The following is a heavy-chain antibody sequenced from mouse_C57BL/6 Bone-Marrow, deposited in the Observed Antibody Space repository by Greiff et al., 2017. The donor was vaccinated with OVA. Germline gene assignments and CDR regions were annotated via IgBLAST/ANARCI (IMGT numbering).Heavy chain of an antibody. CDR3: ARRVITTVVADWYFDV. D-gene: IGHD1-1*01. V-gene: IGHV5-6*01. CDR1: GFTFSSYG. J-gene: IGHJ1*03. CDR2: ISSGGSYT. Sequence: EVHLVESGGDLVKPGGSLKLSCAASGFTFSSYGMSWVRQTPDKRLEWVATISSGGSYTYYPDSVKGRFTISRDNAKNTLYLQMSSLKSEDTAMYYCARRVITTVVADWYFDVWGTGTTVTVSS.